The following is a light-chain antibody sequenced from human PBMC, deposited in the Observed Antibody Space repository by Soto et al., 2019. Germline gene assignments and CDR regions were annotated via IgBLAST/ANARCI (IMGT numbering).Light chain of an antibody. CDR1: RGVSANY. Sequence: ENWLTQSPGTLSLSRGEVSTLSCRASRGVSANYLAWYQQKPGQAPTLLIYGASIRAAGIPDRFSGSGSGTDFTLTIRRLEPDDFAVYYCQQYGSSPRTFGQGTKVDIK. J-gene: IGKJ1*01. V-gene: IGKV3-20*01. CDR2: GAS. CDR3: QQYGSSPRT.